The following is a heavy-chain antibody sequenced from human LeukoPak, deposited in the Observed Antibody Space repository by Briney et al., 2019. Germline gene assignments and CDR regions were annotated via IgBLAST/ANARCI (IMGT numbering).Heavy chain of an antibody. CDR2: MNPNSGNT. Sequence: ASVKVSCKASGYTFTSYDINWVRQATGQGLEWMGWMNPNSGNTGYAQKFQGRVTMTRNTSISTAYMELSRLRSDDTAVYYCARDGGGIAAPRWFDPWGQGTLVTVSS. CDR1: GYTFTSYD. D-gene: IGHD6-13*01. CDR3: ARDGGGIAAPRWFDP. V-gene: IGHV1-8*01. J-gene: IGHJ5*02.